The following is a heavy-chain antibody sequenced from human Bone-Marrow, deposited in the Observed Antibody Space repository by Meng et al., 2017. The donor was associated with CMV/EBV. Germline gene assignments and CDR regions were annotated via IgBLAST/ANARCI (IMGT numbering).Heavy chain of an antibody. V-gene: IGHV3-23*01. CDR3: ATPGYQLLFPYYFVY. CDR1: GFTFSSSW. J-gene: IGHJ4*02. D-gene: IGHD2-2*01. CDR2: ISGSGGST. Sequence: GESLKISCAASGFTFSSSWMHWVCQAPGKGLEWVSAISGSGGSTYYADSVKGRFTISRDNSKNMLYLQMNSLRAEDTAVYYCATPGYQLLFPYYFVYWGQGTLVTVSS.